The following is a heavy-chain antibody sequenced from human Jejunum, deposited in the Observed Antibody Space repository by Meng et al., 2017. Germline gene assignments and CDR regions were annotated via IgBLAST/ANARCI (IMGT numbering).Heavy chain of an antibody. D-gene: IGHD2-8*01. CDR3: ARDFEALNGV. Sequence: QVQLQESGPGLVKPWWTLSLTCAVSGDSISSSDWWSWVRQSPGKGLEWIGEIYHSGTTNYNPSLKSRVTLSVDKSKNQFSLNLSSVTAADTAVYFCARDFEALNGVWGQGTLVTVSS. CDR1: GDSISSSDW. V-gene: IGHV4-4*02. J-gene: IGHJ1*01. CDR2: IYHSGTT.